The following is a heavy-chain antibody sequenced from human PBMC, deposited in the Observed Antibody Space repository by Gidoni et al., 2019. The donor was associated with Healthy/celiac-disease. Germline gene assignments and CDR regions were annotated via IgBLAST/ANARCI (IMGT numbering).Heavy chain of an antibody. CDR3: ARGQDYYDSSGYYSDY. CDR1: GFTVSSNY. V-gene: IGHV3-53*02. J-gene: IGHJ4*02. CDR2: IYSGGST. Sequence: EVQLVETGGGLIQPGGSLRLSCAASGFTVSSNYMSGVRQAPGKGLEWVSVIYSGGSTYYADSVKGRFTISRDNSKNTLYLQMNSLRAEDTAVYYCARGQDYYDSSGYYSDYWGQGTLVTVSS. D-gene: IGHD3-22*01.